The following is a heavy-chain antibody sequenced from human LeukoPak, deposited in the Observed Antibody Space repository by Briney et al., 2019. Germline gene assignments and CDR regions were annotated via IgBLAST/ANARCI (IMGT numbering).Heavy chain of an antibody. CDR3: ASRRGST. Sequence: ASVNVSCKVSGYTLTELSMHWVRQAPGKGLEWMGGIIPIFGTANYAQKFQGRVTITADESTSTAYMELSSLRSEDTAVYYCASRRGSTWGQGTLVTVSS. CDR1: GYTLTELS. D-gene: IGHD3-10*01. J-gene: IGHJ5*02. V-gene: IGHV1-69*13. CDR2: IIPIFGTA.